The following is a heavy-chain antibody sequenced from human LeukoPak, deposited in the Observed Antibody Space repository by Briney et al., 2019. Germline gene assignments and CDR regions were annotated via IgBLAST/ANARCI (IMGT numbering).Heavy chain of an antibody. D-gene: IGHD2-15*01. Sequence: PSETLSLTCTVSGGSISSYYWSWIRQPPGKGLEWIGYIYYSGSTNYNPSLMSRVTISVDTSKNQFSLKLSSVTAADTAVYYCARDLSSGYYYYYMDVWGKGTTVTVSS. V-gene: IGHV4-59*12. CDR2: IYYSGST. J-gene: IGHJ6*03. CDR1: GGSISSYY. CDR3: ARDLSSGYYYYYMDV.